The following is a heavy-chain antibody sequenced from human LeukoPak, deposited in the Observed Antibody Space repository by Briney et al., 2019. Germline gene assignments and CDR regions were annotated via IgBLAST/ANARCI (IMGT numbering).Heavy chain of an antibody. V-gene: IGHV3-74*01. Sequence: GRSLRLSCAASGFTFSRSWMHWVRQAPGKGLVWVSRINDDGSMTSYVDSVKGRFTISRDNAKNTLYLQMNSLRVEDMAVYYCARYGNGEWLAHYAFDVWGQGTMVTVSS. CDR1: GFTFSRSW. J-gene: IGHJ3*01. CDR3: ARYGNGEWLAHYAFDV. D-gene: IGHD6-19*01. CDR2: INDDGSMT.